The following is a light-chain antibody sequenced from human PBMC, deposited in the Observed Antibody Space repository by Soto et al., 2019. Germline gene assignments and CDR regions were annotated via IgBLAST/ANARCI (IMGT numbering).Light chain of an antibody. V-gene: IGLV2-11*01. CDR1: SSDVGGYNY. CDR2: GVT. Sequence: QSVLTQPRSVSGSPGQSVTISCTGTSSDVGGYNYVSWYQQHPDKAPKLMIYGVTKRPSGVPHRFSGSKSDNTASLTISGLQAEDEADYYCCSYAGTNSYVFGTGTKVTVL. J-gene: IGLJ1*01. CDR3: CSYAGTNSYV.